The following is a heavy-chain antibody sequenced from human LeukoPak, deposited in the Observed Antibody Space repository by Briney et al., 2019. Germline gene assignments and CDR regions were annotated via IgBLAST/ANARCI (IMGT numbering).Heavy chain of an antibody. Sequence: ASVKVSCKASGYTFTGYYMHWVRQAPGQGLEWMGWINPNSGGTNYAQKFQGRVTMTRDTSISTAYMELSRLRSDDTAVYYCARPNSGYDFTLPHWGQGTLVTVSS. V-gene: IGHV1-2*02. CDR1: GYTFTGYY. J-gene: IGHJ4*02. CDR3: ARPNSGYDFTLPH. CDR2: INPNSGGT. D-gene: IGHD5-12*01.